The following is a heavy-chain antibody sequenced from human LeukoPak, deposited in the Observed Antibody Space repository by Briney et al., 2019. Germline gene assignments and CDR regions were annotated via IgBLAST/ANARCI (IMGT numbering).Heavy chain of an antibody. CDR2: FDPEDGET. D-gene: IGHD6-6*01. Sequence: ASVRVSCKVSGYTLTELSMHWVRQAPGKGLEWMGGFDPEDGETIYAQKFQGRVTMTRDTSTSTVYMELSSLRSEDTAVYYCGRAARPRYYYYGMDVWGQGTTVTVSS. J-gene: IGHJ6*02. CDR3: GRAARPRYYYYGMDV. V-gene: IGHV1-24*01. CDR1: GYTLTELS.